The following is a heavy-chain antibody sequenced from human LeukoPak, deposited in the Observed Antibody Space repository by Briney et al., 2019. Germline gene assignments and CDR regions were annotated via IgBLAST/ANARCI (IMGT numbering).Heavy chain of an antibody. V-gene: IGHV3-30*18. D-gene: IGHD6-13*01. CDR2: ISHDGSSK. J-gene: IGHJ4*02. CDR3: AKDRSSTWSIDY. CDR1: GFTFSRSG. Sequence: RGSLRLSCVASGFTFSRSGMHWVRQAPGKGLEWVAVISHDGSSKHCADSVKGRFTISRDNSKNTLYLQMNSLRTEDTAVYYCAKDRSSTWSIDYWGQGTLVTVSS.